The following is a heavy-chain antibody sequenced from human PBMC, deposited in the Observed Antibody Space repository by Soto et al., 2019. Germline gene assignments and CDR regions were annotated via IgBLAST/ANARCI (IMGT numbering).Heavy chain of an antibody. CDR1: GFTFSSYA. J-gene: IGHJ4*02. V-gene: IGHV3-30-3*01. D-gene: IGHD4-17*01. CDR3: ARALYGGYYSGFDY. Sequence: WSLRLSCAASGFTFSSYAMHWVRQAPGKGLEWVAVISYDGNNKYYADSVKGRFTISRDNSKNTLYLQMNSLRAEDTAVYYCARALYGGYYSGFDYWGQGTLVTVSS. CDR2: ISYDGNNK.